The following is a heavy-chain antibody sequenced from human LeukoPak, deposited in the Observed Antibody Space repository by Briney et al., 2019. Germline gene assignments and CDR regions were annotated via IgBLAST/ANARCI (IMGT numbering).Heavy chain of an antibody. CDR2: MNPNSGNT. CDR3: ARGPRGSGWAHDAFDI. D-gene: IGHD6-19*01. CDR1: GYTFSSYD. V-gene: IGHV1-8*01. J-gene: IGHJ3*02. Sequence: ASVKVSCKTSGYTFSSYDINWVRQPSGQGHEWMGLMNPNSGNTGYAEKFQGRVTMTRDTSINTAYMDLSSLESDDTAVYYCARGPRGSGWAHDAFDIWGQGTMVTVSS.